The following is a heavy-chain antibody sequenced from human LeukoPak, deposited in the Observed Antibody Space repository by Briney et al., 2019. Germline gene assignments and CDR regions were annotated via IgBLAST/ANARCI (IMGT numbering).Heavy chain of an antibody. CDR3: ARHGPGARFDY. CDR1: GGSINGGNYY. D-gene: IGHD1-14*01. Sequence: KPSETLSLTCTVSGGSINGGNYYWTWLRQPAGKGLEWIGRISPSGSTNHNPSLTSRVTISVDTSKNQFSLKLSSVTAADTAVYYCARHGPGARFDYWGQGTLVTVSS. J-gene: IGHJ4*02. V-gene: IGHV4-61*02. CDR2: ISPSGST.